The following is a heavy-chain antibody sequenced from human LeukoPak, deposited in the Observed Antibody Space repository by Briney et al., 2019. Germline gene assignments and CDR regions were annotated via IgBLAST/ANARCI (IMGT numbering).Heavy chain of an antibody. D-gene: IGHD5-18*01. CDR3: ARAIVDTAMEHNWFDP. Sequence: PSETLSLTCTVSGGSISGYYWSWIRQPPGKGLEWIGYIYYSGSTNYNPSLKSRVTISVDTSKNQFSLKLSSVTAADTAVYYCARAIVDTAMEHNWFDPWGQGTLVTVSS. V-gene: IGHV4-59*01. CDR1: GGSISGYY. CDR2: IYYSGST. J-gene: IGHJ5*02.